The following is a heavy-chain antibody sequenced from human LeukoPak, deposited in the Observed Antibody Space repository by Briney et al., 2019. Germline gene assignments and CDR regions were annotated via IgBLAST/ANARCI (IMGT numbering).Heavy chain of an antibody. CDR3: TRGGRGYGMDV. J-gene: IGHJ6*02. CDR1: GFTFSSYE. V-gene: IGHV3-48*03. CDR2: ISGSGSTE. Sequence: PGGSMRLSCAASGFTFSSYEINGVRQAPGKGLVWVSSISGSGSTENYADSVTGRFTISRDNAKDSLFLHMNSLGGKVPAVYYCTRGGRGYGMDVWGQGTTVTVSS.